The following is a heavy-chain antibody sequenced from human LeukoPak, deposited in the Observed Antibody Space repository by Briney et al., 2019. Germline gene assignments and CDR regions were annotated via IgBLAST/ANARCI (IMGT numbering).Heavy chain of an antibody. V-gene: IGHV5-51*01. CDR2: IYPTDSNT. D-gene: IGHD6-19*01. Sequence: GESLKISCKVSGNRITGYRIAWVRQMSGKGLEWMGIIYPTDSNTKYSPSFQGHVTISVDKSVNTAYLQWSSLKASDTAMYYCARQGHGNGWSFDSWGQGTQVTVSS. CDR1: GNRITGYR. CDR3: ARQGHGNGWSFDS. J-gene: IGHJ4*02.